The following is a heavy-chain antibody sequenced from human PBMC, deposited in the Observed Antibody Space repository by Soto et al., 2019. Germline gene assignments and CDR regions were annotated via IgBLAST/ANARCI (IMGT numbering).Heavy chain of an antibody. CDR3: AKDSVDSYYYSYMDV. V-gene: IGHV3-30*18. J-gene: IGHJ6*03. CDR1: GFTFSSYG. Sequence: QVQLVESGGGVVQPGRSLRLSCAASGFTFSSYGMHWVRQAPGKGLEWVAVISYDGSNKYYADSVKGRFTISRDNSKNTLYLQMNSLRAEDTAVYYCAKDSVDSYYYSYMDVWGKGTTVTVSS. CDR2: ISYDGSNK.